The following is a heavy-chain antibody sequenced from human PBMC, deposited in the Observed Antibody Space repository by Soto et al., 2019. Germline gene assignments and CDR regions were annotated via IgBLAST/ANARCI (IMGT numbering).Heavy chain of an antibody. V-gene: IGHV3-30*09. D-gene: IGHD1-7*01. CDR3: ARAGGTSYPHSRRFDD. Sequence: QVQLMESGGGVVQPGESLRLSCAASGFTLSSYAMHWVRQAPGKGLEWVALLSYDASEKYYADSARGRFAISRDSSKTTLYLQMNSLRIEDTAMYYCARAGGTSYPHSRRFDDWAQGTLVIVSS. CDR1: GFTLSSYA. CDR2: LSYDASEK. J-gene: IGHJ4*02.